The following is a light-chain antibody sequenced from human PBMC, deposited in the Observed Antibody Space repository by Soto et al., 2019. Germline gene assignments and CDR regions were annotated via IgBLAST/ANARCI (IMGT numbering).Light chain of an antibody. J-gene: IGLJ1*01. CDR3: CSYAGASIFV. Sequence: QSVLTQPRSVSGSPGQPVTISCTGTSSDVGGYNYVSWYQHYTGKAPKLMIYDVTERPSGVPDRFSGSNSGNTASLTISGLQAEDDADYFCCSYAGASIFVFGTGTKVTVL. CDR1: SSDVGGYNY. V-gene: IGLV2-11*01. CDR2: DVT.